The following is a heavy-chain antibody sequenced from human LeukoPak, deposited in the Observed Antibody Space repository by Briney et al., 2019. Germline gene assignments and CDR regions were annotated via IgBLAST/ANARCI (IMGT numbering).Heavy chain of an antibody. Sequence: GASVKVSCKASGGTFSSYAISWVRQAPGQGLEWMGGIIPIFGTANYAQKFQGRVTITADESTSTAYMELSSLRSEDTAVYYCARDPDSYGGGDWFDPWGQGTLVTVSS. J-gene: IGHJ5*02. D-gene: IGHD5-18*01. V-gene: IGHV1-69*13. CDR2: IIPIFGTA. CDR3: ARDPDSYGGGDWFDP. CDR1: GGTFSSYA.